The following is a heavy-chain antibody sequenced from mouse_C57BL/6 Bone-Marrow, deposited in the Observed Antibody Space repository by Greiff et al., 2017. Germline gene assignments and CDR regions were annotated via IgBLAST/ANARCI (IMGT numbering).Heavy chain of an antibody. J-gene: IGHJ2*01. CDR2: IDPENGDT. V-gene: IGHV14-4*01. CDR1: GFNIKDVY. D-gene: IGHD1-1*01. Sequence: VQLQQSGAEPVRPGASVKLSCTASGFNIKDVYMHRVKQRPEQGLEWIGWIDPENGDTEYASKFQGKAPITADTSSNTAYLQLSSLTSEDPAVYYCTTVVHYWGQGTTLTVSS. CDR3: TTVVHY.